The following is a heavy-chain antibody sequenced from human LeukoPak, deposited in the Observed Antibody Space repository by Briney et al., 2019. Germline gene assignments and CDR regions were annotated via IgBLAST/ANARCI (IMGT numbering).Heavy chain of an antibody. CDR2: INHSGST. V-gene: IGHV4-34*01. CDR1: GGSFSGYY. Sequence: SETLSLTCAVHGGSFSGYYWSWIRQPPGKGLEWIGEINHSGSTNYNPSLKSRVTISVDTSKNQFSLKLSSVTAADTAVYYCARGPRPRIVVVPAAMRGGGRYYYGMDVWGKGTTVTVSS. J-gene: IGHJ6*04. D-gene: IGHD2-2*01. CDR3: ARGPRPRIVVVPAAMRGGGRYYYGMDV.